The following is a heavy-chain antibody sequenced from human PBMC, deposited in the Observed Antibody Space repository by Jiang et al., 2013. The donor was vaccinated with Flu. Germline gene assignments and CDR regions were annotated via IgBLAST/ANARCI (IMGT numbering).Heavy chain of an antibody. CDR1: GFTFDDYT. V-gene: IGHV3-7*01. J-gene: IGHJ4*02. D-gene: IGHD6-19*01. CDR2: IEDDGSAK. Sequence: VQLLESGGVVVQPGGSLRLSCAASGFTFDDYTMHWVRQAPGKGLEWVANIEDDGSAKNYVDSVRGRFTISRDNAKNSLYLQMNSLRAEDTALYYCARERPSGWTDLDHWGQGTLVTVSS. CDR3: ARERPSGWTDLDH.